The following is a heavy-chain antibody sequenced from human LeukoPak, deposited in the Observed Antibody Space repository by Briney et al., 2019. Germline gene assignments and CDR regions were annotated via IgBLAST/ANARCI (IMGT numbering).Heavy chain of an antibody. Sequence: SQTLPLTCSLSGGSIRSGSYYWSWIRQPAGKGLEWIGRIYTSGTTNYNPSLKSRVTISVDTSKNQFSLKLRSVTAADTAVYYCARAAGSSVPYYYYMDVWGKGTTVTVSS. D-gene: IGHD2-2*01. V-gene: IGHV4-61*02. J-gene: IGHJ6*03. CDR1: GGSIRSGSYY. CDR2: IYTSGTT. CDR3: ARAAGSSVPYYYYMDV.